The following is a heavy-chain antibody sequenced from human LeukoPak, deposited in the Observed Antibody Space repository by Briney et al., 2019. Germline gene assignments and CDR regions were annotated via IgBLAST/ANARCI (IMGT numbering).Heavy chain of an antibody. D-gene: IGHD6-13*01. CDR3: ARNGEASNYSSSFLVPLWYYYYYGMDV. J-gene: IGHJ6*02. CDR1: GGTFSSYA. CDR2: IIPILGIA. V-gene: IGHV1-69*04. Sequence: SVKVSCKASGGTFSSYAISWVRQAPGQGLEWMGRIIPILGIANYAQKFQGRVTITADKSTSTAYMELNSLRSEDTAVYYCARNGEASNYSSSFLVPLWYYYYYGMDVWGQGTTVTVSS.